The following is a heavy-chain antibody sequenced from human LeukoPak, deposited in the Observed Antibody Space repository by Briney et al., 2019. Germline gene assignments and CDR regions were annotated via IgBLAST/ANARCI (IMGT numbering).Heavy chain of an antibody. V-gene: IGHV4-39*01. D-gene: IGHD2-15*01. J-gene: IGHJ6*03. CDR1: GGSISSSNYY. CDR2: IYYAGLP. CDR3: AKEMGYCSGGSCWSSYYMDV. Sequence: SETLSLXRTVSGGSISSSNYYWVWSRHPRGKGAEWCAIIYYAGLPHYTPPLKSRVTISVDTSNNQFSLELSSVTAADTAVYYCAKEMGYCSGGSCWSSYYMDVWGKGTTVTVSS.